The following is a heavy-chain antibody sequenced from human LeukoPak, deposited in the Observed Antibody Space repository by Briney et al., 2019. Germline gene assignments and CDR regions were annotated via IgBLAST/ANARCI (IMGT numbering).Heavy chain of an antibody. CDR3: ARVGEFQRQFDY. J-gene: IGHJ4*02. V-gene: IGHV4-59*01. D-gene: IGHD3-10*01. CDR2: ITYAGST. CDR1: GSSITNYY. Sequence: PSETLSLTCTVSGSSITNYYWSWIRQSPGKGLEWIGYITYAGSTNHNPSLKSRVSISRDTSKNEFSLKVTSVTAADTAVYYCARVGEFQRQFDYWGQGVLVTASS.